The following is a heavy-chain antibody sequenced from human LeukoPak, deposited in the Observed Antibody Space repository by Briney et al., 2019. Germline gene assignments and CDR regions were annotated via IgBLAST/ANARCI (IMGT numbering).Heavy chain of an antibody. CDR1: GFTFSSYG. D-gene: IGHD6-13*01. CDR3: AKDSSSWYCYYYGMDV. J-gene: IGHJ6*02. V-gene: IGHV3-30*18. CDR2: ISYDGSDK. Sequence: GGSLRLSCAASGFTFSSYGMHWVRQAPGKGLEWVAVISYDGSDKYYADSVKGRFTISRDNSKNTLYLQMNSLRAEDTAVYYCAKDSSSWYCYYYGMDVWGQGTTVTVSS.